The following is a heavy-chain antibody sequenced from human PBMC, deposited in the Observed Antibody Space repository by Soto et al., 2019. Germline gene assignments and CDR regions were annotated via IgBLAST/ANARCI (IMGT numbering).Heavy chain of an antibody. CDR1: GYTFTGYY. J-gene: IGHJ5*02. CDR3: ARDDYSTSLKRYCSGGSCYPGNWFDP. D-gene: IGHD2-15*01. CDR2: INPNSGGT. Sequence: QVQLVQSGAEVKKPGASVKVSCKASGYTFTGYYMHWVRQAPGQGLEWMGWINPNSGGTNYAQKFQGRVTMTRDTPISTAYMELSRLRSDDTAVYYCARDDYSTSLKRYCSGGSCYPGNWFDPWGQGTLVTVSS. V-gene: IGHV1-2*02.